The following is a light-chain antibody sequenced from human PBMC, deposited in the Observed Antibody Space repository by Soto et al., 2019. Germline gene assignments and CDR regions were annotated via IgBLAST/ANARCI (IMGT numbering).Light chain of an antibody. Sequence: IQMTQSPSSLSASVGDRVTITCRASQSISSYLNWYQQKPGKAPKLLIYAASSLQSGVPSRFSGSGSGTDFTLTISSLQPEEFATYYCQQSYSTPWTFGQGTKVDI. J-gene: IGKJ1*01. CDR2: AAS. V-gene: IGKV1-39*01. CDR3: QQSYSTPWT. CDR1: QSISSY.